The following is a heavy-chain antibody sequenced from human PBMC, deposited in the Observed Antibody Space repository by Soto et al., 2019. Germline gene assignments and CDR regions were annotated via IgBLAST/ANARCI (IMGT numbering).Heavy chain of an antibody. D-gene: IGHD3-22*01. CDR3: SRDLMDDSNGYYYFNWFDP. J-gene: IGHJ5*02. V-gene: IGHV1-69*13. CDR2: IIPIFGTA. CDR1: GGTFSSYA. Sequence: SVKVSCKASGGTFSSYAISWVRQAPGQGLEWMGGIIPIFGTANYAQKFQGRVTITADESTSTAYMELSSLRSEDTAVYYCSRDLMDDSNGYYYFNWFDPWGQGTLVTVSS.